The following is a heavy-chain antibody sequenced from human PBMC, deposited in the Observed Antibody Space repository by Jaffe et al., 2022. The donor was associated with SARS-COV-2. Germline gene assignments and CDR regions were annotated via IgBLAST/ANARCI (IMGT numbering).Heavy chain of an antibody. Sequence: QLQLQESGPGLVKPSETLSLTCTVSGGSISSRSYYWGWIRQPPGKGLEWIGSIHYSGSTYYNPSLKSRLTTSVDTPKNQISLRLSSVTAADTAVYYCARLLYDSRGYYYFDYWGQGTLVTVSS. CDR1: GGSISSRSYY. D-gene: IGHD3-22*01. CDR3: ARLLYDSRGYYYFDY. CDR2: IHYSGST. V-gene: IGHV4-39*01. J-gene: IGHJ4*02.